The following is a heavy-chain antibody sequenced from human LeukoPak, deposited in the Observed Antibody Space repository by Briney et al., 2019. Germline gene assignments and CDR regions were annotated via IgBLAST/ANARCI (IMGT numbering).Heavy chain of an antibody. CDR3: ARGSYTVTTHGYYYGMDV. D-gene: IGHD4-17*01. Sequence: SVKVSCKASGGTFSSYAISWVRQAPGQGLEWMGRTIHILGIANYAQKFQGRVTITADKSTSTAYMELSSLRSEDTAVYYCARGSYTVTTHGYYYGMDVWGQGTTVTVSS. CDR1: GGTFSSYA. J-gene: IGHJ6*02. V-gene: IGHV1-69*10. CDR2: TIHILGIA.